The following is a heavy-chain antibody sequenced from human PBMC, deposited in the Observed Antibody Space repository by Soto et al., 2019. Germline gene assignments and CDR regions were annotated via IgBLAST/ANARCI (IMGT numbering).Heavy chain of an antibody. CDR3: ARLSYYDSSGYYYHGNWFDP. Sequence: PGESLKISCKGSGYSFTSYWIGWVRQMPGKGLEWMGIIYPGDSDTRYSPSFQGQVTISADKSISTAYLQWSSLKASDTAMYYCARLSYYDSSGYYYHGNWFDPWGQGTLVTVSS. CDR1: GYSFTSYW. D-gene: IGHD3-22*01. V-gene: IGHV5-51*01. CDR2: IYPGDSDT. J-gene: IGHJ5*02.